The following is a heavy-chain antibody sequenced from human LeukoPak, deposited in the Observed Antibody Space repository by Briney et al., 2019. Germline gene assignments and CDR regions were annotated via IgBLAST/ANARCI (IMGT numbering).Heavy chain of an antibody. Sequence: SETLSLTSAVYGGSFTGYYWSWMPQPPGKGLEWIGETSHRGCTNYTPSLKSRVTISVYTSKNQFSLKLTSVTAADTAVYYCARGRRQLVRWCGYWGQGTLVTVSS. V-gene: IGHV4-34*01. CDR3: ARGRRQLVRWCGY. CDR1: GGSFTGYY. D-gene: IGHD6-13*01. CDR2: TSHRGCT. J-gene: IGHJ4*02.